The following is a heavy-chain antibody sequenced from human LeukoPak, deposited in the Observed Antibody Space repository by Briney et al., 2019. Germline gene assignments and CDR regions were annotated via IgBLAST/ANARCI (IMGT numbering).Heavy chain of an antibody. J-gene: IGHJ3*02. V-gene: IGHV3-33*01. CDR1: GFTFSSYG. D-gene: IGHD3-16*01. Sequence: GRSLRLSCAASGFTFSSYGMHWVGQGPGKGLEWVAVILNDGSQEKYADSVTGRFTISRDNSKNTLFLQMNSVRAEDTAVYYCAREDALGDNALDIWGQGTMVTVSS. CDR2: ILNDGSQE. CDR3: AREDALGDNALDI.